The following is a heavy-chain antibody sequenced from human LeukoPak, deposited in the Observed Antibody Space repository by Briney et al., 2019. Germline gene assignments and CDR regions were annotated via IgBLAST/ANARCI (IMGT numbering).Heavy chain of an antibody. D-gene: IGHD3-3*01. CDR1: GFTVSSNY. CDR2: IYSGGST. Sequence: GGSLRLSCAASGFTVSSNYMSWVRQAPGKGLEWVSVIYSGGSTYYADSVKGRFTISRDNSKNTLYPQMNSLRAEDTAVYYCASGDFWSGYYIDYWGQGTLVTVSS. V-gene: IGHV3-66*01. J-gene: IGHJ4*02. CDR3: ASGDFWSGYYIDY.